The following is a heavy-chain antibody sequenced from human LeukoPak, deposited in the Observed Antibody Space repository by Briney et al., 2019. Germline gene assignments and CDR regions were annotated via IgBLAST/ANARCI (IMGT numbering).Heavy chain of an antibody. J-gene: IGHJ4*02. CDR3: ARERDSSGYYYHYFDY. CDR2: IKQDGSEK. D-gene: IGHD3-22*01. V-gene: IGHV3-7*01. CDR1: GFTFSSYW. Sequence: PGGSLRLSCAASGFTFSSYWMSWVRQAPGNGLEWVANIKQDGSEKYYVDSVKGRFTISRDNAKNSLYLQMNSLRAEDTAVYYCARERDSSGYYYHYFDYWGQGTLVTVSS.